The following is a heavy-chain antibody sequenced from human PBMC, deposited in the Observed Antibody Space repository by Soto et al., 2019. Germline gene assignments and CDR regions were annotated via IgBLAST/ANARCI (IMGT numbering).Heavy chain of an antibody. CDR3: ARFPPTYYYDSSGYYGGFDS. V-gene: IGHV1-18*01. Sequence: ASVKVSCKASGYTFTNYFITWVRQAPGQGLECLGWISAYNGNTDYAQKFQDRVTMTTETSTSTAYMELRSLRSDDTAVYLCARFPPTYYYDSSGYYGGFDSWGQGTLVTVSS. J-gene: IGHJ4*02. D-gene: IGHD3-22*01. CDR2: ISAYNGNT. CDR1: GYTFTNYF.